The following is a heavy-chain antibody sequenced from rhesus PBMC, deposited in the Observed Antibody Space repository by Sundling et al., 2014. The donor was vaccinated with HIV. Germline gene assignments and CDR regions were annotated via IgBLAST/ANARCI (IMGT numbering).Heavy chain of an antibody. CDR3: TTLSHCTDSVCSFPS. J-gene: IGHJ1*01. CDR2: IRDEANSYTT. D-gene: IGHD2-33*01. V-gene: IGHV3-13*01. Sequence: EVQLVESGGGLVQPGGSLRLSCAASGFTFSNYYMHWVRQAQGKGLEWVGLIRDEANSYTTEYTAAVMDRFTISRDDSENMLYLQMSSLKTEDTAVYYCTTLSHCTDSVCSFPSWGQGALVTVSS. CDR1: GFTFSNYY.